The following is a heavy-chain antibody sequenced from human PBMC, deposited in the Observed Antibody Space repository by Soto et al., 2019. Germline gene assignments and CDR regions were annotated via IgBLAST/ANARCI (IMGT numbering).Heavy chain of an antibody. J-gene: IGHJ6*02. D-gene: IGHD3-9*01. V-gene: IGHV1-2*02. CDR2: INPNSGGT. CDR3: ARDRVSYYDILTYGMDV. CDR1: GYTFTGYY. Sequence: ASVKVSCKASGYTFTGYYMHWARQAPGQGLEWMGWINPNSGGTNYAQKFQGRVTMTRDTSISTAYMELSRLRSDGTAVYYCARDRVSYYDILTYGMDVWGQGTTVTVSS.